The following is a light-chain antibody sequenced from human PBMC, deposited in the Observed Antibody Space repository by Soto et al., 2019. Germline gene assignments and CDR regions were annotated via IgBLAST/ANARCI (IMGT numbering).Light chain of an antibody. V-gene: IGKV2-30*02. J-gene: IGKJ5*01. Sequence: DVVVTQSPLSLPFTLGQASSISCRSSQSLRHRDGNTYLSWFRQRPGQSPRRLIYKVSNREAGVPDRFSGSGSGTDFTLKISRVEAEDVGLYYCMQGSHWPPIAFGQGTRLEIK. CDR1: QSLRHRDGNTY. CDR3: MQGSHWPPIA. CDR2: KVS.